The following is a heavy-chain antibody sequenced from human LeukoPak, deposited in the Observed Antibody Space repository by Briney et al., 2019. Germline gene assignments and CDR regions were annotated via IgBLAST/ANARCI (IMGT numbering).Heavy chain of an antibody. CDR1: GFTFSSYG. Sequence: GGSLRLSCAASGFTFSSYGMHWVRQAPGKGLEWVAFIRYDGSNKYYADSVKGRFTISRDNSKNTLYVQMNSLRAEDTAVYYCAKESMWFGESNPFAYWGQGTLVTVSS. CDR3: AKESMWFGESNPFAY. D-gene: IGHD3-10*01. J-gene: IGHJ4*02. V-gene: IGHV3-30*02. CDR2: IRYDGSNK.